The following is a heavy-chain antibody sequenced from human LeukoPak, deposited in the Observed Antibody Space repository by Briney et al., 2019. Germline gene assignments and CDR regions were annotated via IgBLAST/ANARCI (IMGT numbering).Heavy chain of an antibody. V-gene: IGHV4-59*08. D-gene: IGHD3-16*01. J-gene: IGHJ4*02. Sequence: SETLSLTCTVSGGSMNGYYWSWIRQPPGKGLEWIGYIFSSGSSNFNPSLKSRVTISVDTSRNQFSLRLSSVTAADTAVYSCARRSKLGYYFDSWGQGILVTVSS. CDR2: IFSSGSS. CDR3: ARRSKLGYYFDS. CDR1: GGSMNGYY.